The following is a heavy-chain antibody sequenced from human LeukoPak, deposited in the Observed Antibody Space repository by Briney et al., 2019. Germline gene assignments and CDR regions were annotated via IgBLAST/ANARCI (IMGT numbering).Heavy chain of an antibody. CDR3: AKSDGGGPGYGSDI. V-gene: IGHV3-30*02. J-gene: IGHJ3*02. CDR1: RFSFRRYG. Sequence: GGSLRLSCVASRFSFRRYGMYWVRQAPGKGLEWVAFIRDDGSEQYHADSVKGRFTISRDNAKNTLYLQMTSLRPEDTAMYHCAKSDGGGPGYGSDIWGRRTRVTVSS. CDR2: IRDDGSEQ. D-gene: IGHD5-18*01.